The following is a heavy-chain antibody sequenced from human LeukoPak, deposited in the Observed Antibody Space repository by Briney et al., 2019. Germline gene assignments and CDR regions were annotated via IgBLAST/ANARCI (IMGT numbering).Heavy chain of an antibody. CDR3: ARTTEAHSWRTRYYDYYMDV. J-gene: IGHJ6*03. CDR2: IYHSGST. D-gene: IGHD6-13*01. V-gene: IGHV4-38-2*02. Sequence: SETLSLTCTVSGYSISSGYYWGWIRQPPGKGLEWIGSIYHSGSTYYNPSLKCRVTISVDTSKNQFSLKLSSVTAADTAVYYCARTTEAHSWRTRYYDYYMDVWGKGTTVTVSS. CDR1: GYSISSGYY.